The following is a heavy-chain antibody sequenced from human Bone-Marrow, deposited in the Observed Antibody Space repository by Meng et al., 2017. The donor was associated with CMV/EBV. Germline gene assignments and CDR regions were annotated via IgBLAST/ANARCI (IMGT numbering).Heavy chain of an antibody. CDR3: AKCSGSYYR. CDR1: GFTFSSYA. D-gene: IGHD1-26*01. Sequence: GESLKISCAASGFTFSSYAMHWVRQAPGKGLEWVAVISYDGSNKYYADSVKGRFTISRDNSKNTLYLQMNSRRAEDTAVYYCAKCSGSYYRWGQGTLVTVSS. J-gene: IGHJ4*02. V-gene: IGHV3-30-3*02. CDR2: ISYDGSNK.